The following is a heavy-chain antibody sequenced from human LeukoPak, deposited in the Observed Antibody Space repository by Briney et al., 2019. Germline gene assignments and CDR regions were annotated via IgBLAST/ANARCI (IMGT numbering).Heavy chain of an antibody. J-gene: IGHJ4*02. CDR3: ARRSSGSPPYYSDY. Sequence: PGGSLRLSCAASGFTFSSYWMHWVRQAPGKGLVWVSRINSDGSTTNYADSVKGRFTISRDNAKNTLYLQMNSLRAEDTAVYYCARRSSGSPPYYSDYWGQGTLVTVSS. CDR2: INSDGSTT. CDR1: GFTFSSYW. V-gene: IGHV3-74*01. D-gene: IGHD1-26*01.